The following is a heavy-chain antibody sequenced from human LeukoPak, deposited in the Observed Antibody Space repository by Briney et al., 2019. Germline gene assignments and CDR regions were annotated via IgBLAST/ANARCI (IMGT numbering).Heavy chain of an antibody. D-gene: IGHD3-22*01. CDR2: IKQDGSEK. CDR1: GFTFSSYW. V-gene: IGHV3-7*01. Sequence: PGGTLRLSCAASGFTFSSYWMSWVRQAPGKGLEWVANIKQDGSEKYYVDSVKGRFTISRDNAKNSLYLQMNSLRAEDTAVYYCARDPYDSSGYYYIAFDIWGQGTMVTVSS. J-gene: IGHJ3*02. CDR3: ARDPYDSSGYYYIAFDI.